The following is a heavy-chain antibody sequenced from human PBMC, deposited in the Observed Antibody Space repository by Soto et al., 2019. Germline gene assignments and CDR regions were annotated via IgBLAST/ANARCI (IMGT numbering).Heavy chain of an antibody. V-gene: IGHV3-23*01. CDR1: GFTFSSYA. J-gene: IGHJ4*02. CDR2: ISGSGGST. CDR3: AKDSSGSFYYFDY. Sequence: GGSLRLSCAASGFTFSSYAMSWVRQAPGKGLEWVSAISGSGGSTYYADSVKGRFTISRDNSKNTLYLQRNSLRAEDTAVYYCAKDSSGSFYYFDYWGQGTLVTVSS. D-gene: IGHD3-22*01.